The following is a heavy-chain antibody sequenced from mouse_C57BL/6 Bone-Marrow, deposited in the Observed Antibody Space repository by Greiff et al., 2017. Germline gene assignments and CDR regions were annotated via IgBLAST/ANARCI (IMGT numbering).Heavy chain of an antibody. CDR3: ASYYGSSYGGCAY. CDR2: IWGVGST. J-gene: IGHJ3*01. V-gene: IGHV2-6*01. D-gene: IGHD1-1*01. Sequence: QVQLQQSGPGLVAPSQSLSITCTVSGFSLTSYGVDWVRQSPGKGLEWLGVIWGVGSTNYNSAPKSRLSISTDNSKSQVFLKMNSLQTDDTARYYCASYYGSSYGGCAYWGQGTVVTVSA. CDR1: GFSLTSYG.